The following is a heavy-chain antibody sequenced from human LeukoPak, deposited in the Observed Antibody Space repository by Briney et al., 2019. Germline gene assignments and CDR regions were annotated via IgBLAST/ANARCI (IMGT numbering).Heavy chain of an antibody. CDR1: GGSISSSSYY. J-gene: IGHJ3*02. D-gene: IGHD2-2*02. V-gene: IGHV4-39*01. Sequence: SETLSLTCTVSGGSISSSSYYWGWIRQPPGKGLEWIGSIYYSGSTYYNPSLKSRVTISVDTSKNQFSLKLSSVTAADTAVYYRARPVYCSSTSCHNIDIWGQGTMVTVSS. CDR2: IYYSGST. CDR3: ARPVYCSSTSCHNIDI.